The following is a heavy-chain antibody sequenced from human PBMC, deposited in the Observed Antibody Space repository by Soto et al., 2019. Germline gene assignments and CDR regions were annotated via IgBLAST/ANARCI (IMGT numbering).Heavy chain of an antibody. CDR3: ARESDAFDS. Sequence: QVQLVESGGVMVQPGRSLRLSCAASGFTFSSYAMHWVRQAPGKGLEWVAVISYDGRNKYYADSVKGRFTMSRDNSKKTLHLQMNSLRGEDTTVHYCARESDAFDSRGQGTLVTVSS. CDR1: GFTFSSYA. V-gene: IGHV3-30*04. CDR2: ISYDGRNK. J-gene: IGHJ4*02.